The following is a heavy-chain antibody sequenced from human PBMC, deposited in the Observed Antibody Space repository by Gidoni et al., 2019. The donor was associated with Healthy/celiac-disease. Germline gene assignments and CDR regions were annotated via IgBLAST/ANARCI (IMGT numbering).Heavy chain of an antibody. J-gene: IGHJ6*02. D-gene: IGHD3-9*01. CDR3: AIGYTYYDIPYYYGMDV. CDR1: GYTFTSYG. V-gene: IGHV1-18*01. CDR2: ISAYNGNT. Sequence: QAQLVQSGAEVKKPGASGKVSCKASGYTFTSYGISWVRQAPGQGLEWMGWISAYNGNTNYAQKLQGRVTMTTDTSTSTAYMELRSLRSDDTAVYYCAIGYTYYDIPYYYGMDVWGQGTTVTVSS.